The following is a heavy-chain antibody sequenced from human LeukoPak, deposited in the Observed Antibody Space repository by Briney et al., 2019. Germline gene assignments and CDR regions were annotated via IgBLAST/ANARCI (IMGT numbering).Heavy chain of an antibody. CDR1: GFTFSSNY. CDR2: IFSGGST. Sequence: GGSLRLSCAASGFTFSSNYMNWVRQAPGKGLEWVSVIFSGGSTYYADSVKGRFTISRDNSKNTVYLQMNSLRAEDTAVYYCARSVGGNTHFDSWGQGTLVTVSS. CDR3: ARSVGGNTHFDS. V-gene: IGHV3-53*01. D-gene: IGHD4-23*01. J-gene: IGHJ4*02.